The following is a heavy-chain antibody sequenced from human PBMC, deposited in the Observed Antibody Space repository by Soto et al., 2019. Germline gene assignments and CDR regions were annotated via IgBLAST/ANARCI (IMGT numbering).Heavy chain of an antibody. D-gene: IGHD3-16*02. CDR2: IIPIFGTA. CDR3: ARAEYDYVWGSYRNYLAY. J-gene: IGHJ4*02. V-gene: IGHV1-69*01. CDR1: GGTFSSYA. Sequence: QVQLVQSGAEVKKPGSSVKVSCKASGGTFSSYAISWVRQAPGQGLEWMGGIIPIFGTANYAQKFQGRVTITADESPRTAYRGLSSLGSEDPAVYYCARAEYDYVWGSYRNYLAYGGRGTLVTVSS.